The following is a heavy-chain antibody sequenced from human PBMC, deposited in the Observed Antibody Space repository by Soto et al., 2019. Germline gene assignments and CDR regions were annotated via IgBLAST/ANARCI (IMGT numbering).Heavy chain of an antibody. D-gene: IGHD1-1*01. CDR3: ARTGTTAPWFDP. CDR1: GGSFSGYY. Sequence: SETLSLTCAVYGGSFSGYYWSWIRQPPGKGLEWIGEINHSGSTNYNPSLKSRVTISVDTSKNQFSLKLSSVTAADTAVYYCARTGTTAPWFDPWGQGTLVTSP. CDR2: INHSGST. J-gene: IGHJ5*02. V-gene: IGHV4-34*01.